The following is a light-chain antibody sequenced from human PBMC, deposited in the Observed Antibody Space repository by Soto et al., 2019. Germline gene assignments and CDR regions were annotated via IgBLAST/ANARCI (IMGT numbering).Light chain of an antibody. V-gene: IGKV1-39*01. CDR3: QQTYNTPRT. J-gene: IGKJ1*01. CDR1: QNITNY. Sequence: DIQMTQSPSSLSTSVGDRVTITCRASQNITNYLSWYQQKPGKAPDLLIYAASNLQSGVPSRFSGSGSGTDLTITISSLQPEDFATYYCQQTYNTPRTFGQGTKVEIK. CDR2: AAS.